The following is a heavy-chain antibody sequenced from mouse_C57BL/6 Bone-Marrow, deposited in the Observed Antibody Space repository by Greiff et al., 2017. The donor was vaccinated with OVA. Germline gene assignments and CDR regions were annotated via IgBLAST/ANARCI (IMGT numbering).Heavy chain of an antibody. CDR2: IWSGGST. V-gene: IGHV2-2*01. J-gene: IGHJ3*01. D-gene: IGHD1-1*01. CDR1: GFSLTSYG. Sequence: VQGVESGPGLVQPSQSLSITCTVSGFSLTSYGVHWVRQSPGKGLEWLGVIWSGGSTDYNAAFISRLSISKDNSKSQVFFKMNSLQADDTAIYYCASPLISFAYWGQGTLVTVSA. CDR3: ASPLISFAY.